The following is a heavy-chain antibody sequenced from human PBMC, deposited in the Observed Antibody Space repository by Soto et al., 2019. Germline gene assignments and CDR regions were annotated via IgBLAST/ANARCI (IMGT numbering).Heavy chain of an antibody. D-gene: IGHD3-22*01. V-gene: IGHV3-11*06. CDR1: GFTFSDYY. J-gene: IGHJ3*02. Sequence: QVQLVESGGGLVKPGGSLRLSCAASGFTFSDYYMSWIRQAPGKGLAWVSYISSSSSYTNYADSVKGRFTISRDNAKNSLYLQMNSLRAEDTAVYYCARVNYYDSSGYYAFDIWGQGTMVTVSS. CDR2: ISSSSSYT. CDR3: ARVNYYDSSGYYAFDI.